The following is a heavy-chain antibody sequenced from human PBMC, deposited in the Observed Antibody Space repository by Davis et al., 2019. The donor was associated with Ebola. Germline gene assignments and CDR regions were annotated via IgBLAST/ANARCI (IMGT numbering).Heavy chain of an antibody. CDR3: ARSFSSTFVGWFDP. Sequence: SVKVSCKASGGTFSSYAISWVRQAPGQGLEWMGGIIPIFGTANYAQKFQGRVTITADESTSTAYMELSSLRSEDTAVYYCARSFSSTFVGWFDPWGQGTLVTVSS. V-gene: IGHV1-69*13. CDR1: GGTFSSYA. J-gene: IGHJ5*02. CDR2: IIPIFGTA. D-gene: IGHD6-13*01.